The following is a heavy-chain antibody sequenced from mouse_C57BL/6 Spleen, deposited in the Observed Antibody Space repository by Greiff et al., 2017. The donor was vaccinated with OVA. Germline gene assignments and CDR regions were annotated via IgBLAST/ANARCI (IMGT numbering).Heavy chain of an antibody. V-gene: IGHV1-66*01. D-gene: IGHD2-2*01. CDR2: IYPGSGNT. CDR1: GYSFTSYY. CDR3: AKVYGYDGWYCDV. J-gene: IGHJ1*03. Sequence: VQLQQSGPELVKPGASVKISCKASGYSFTSYYIHWVKQRPGQGLEWIGWIYPGSGNTKYNEKFKGKATLTADTSSSTAYMQLSSLTSEDSAVYYCAKVYGYDGWYCDVWGTGTTVTVSS.